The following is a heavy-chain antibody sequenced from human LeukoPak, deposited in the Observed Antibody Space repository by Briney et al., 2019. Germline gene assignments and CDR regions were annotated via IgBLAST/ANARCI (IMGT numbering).Heavy chain of an antibody. Sequence: SETLSLTCTVSGGSIRSSSYYWGWIRQPPGQGLEWIGSIYYSGSTYRNPSLKSRVTISVDTSKDQFSLKLSSVTAADTAVYYCASRSTSVMITFGGVIGFDYWGQGTLVTVSS. J-gene: IGHJ4*02. V-gene: IGHV4-39*01. CDR3: ASRSTSVMITFGGVIGFDY. D-gene: IGHD3-16*02. CDR2: IYYSGST. CDR1: GGSIRSSSYY.